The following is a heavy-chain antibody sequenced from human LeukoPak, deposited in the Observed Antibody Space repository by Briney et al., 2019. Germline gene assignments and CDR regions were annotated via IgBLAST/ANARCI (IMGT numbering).Heavy chain of an antibody. Sequence: SETLSLTCTVSGGSISSYYWSWIRQPAGKGLEWIGRIYTTGSTNFNPSLNGRVSISRDTTKNLFSLRLRSVTAADTAVYFCARGRVSSSTWYSTYYYYFYMDVWGKGTTVTVSS. V-gene: IGHV4-4*07. D-gene: IGHD1-1*01. J-gene: IGHJ6*03. CDR1: GGSISSYY. CDR3: ARGRVSSSTWYSTYYYYFYMDV. CDR2: IYTTGST.